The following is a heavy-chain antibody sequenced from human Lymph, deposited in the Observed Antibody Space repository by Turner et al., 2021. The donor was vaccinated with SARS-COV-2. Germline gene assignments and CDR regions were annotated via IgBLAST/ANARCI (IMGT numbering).Heavy chain of an antibody. J-gene: IGHJ4*02. D-gene: IGHD2-15*01. CDR2: INGDGGGT. CDR1: GFTFDEYA. V-gene: IGHV3-43*02. CDR3: AKDPGYCSGGSCYSRTYFDF. Sequence: EVQLVESGGGVVQPGGSLSLSCAASGFTFDEYAMHWVRQAPGKGLEWVSLINGDGGGTYYADSVKGRFTISRDNSKNSLSLQMNSLRAEDTALYYCAKDPGYCSGGSCYSRTYFDFWGQGTLVTVSA.